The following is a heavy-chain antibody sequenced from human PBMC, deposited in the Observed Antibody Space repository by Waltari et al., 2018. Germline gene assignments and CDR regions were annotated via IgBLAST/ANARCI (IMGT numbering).Heavy chain of an antibody. V-gene: IGHV4-30-2*06. CDR3: AKRRAAQPICFDP. CDR1: GGPMSRGDYS. D-gene: IGHD6-25*01. CDR2: ITYRGKT. Sequence: QLQLQESGPGLVKTSQTLSLTCAVSGGPMSRGDYSWSWIRQSPGKGLEWIGHITYRGKTSYNPSLKSRVAISVDRYKNQFSLELPSVIAADTAIYYCAKRRAAQPICFDPRGQGILVTVSS. J-gene: IGHJ5*02.